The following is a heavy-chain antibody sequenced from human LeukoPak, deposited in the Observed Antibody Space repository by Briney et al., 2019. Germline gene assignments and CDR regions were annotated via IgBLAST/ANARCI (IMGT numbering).Heavy chain of an antibody. V-gene: IGHV4-30-2*01. J-gene: IGHJ4*02. CDR2: IYHSGST. CDR3: ARSGYSSSWRNATFDY. Sequence: SETLSLTCAVSGGSISSGGYSWSWIRQPPGKGLEWIGYIYHSGSTYYNPSLKSLVTISVDRSKNQFSLKLSSVTAADTAVYYCARSGYSSSWRNATFDYWGQGTLVTVSS. D-gene: IGHD6-13*01. CDR1: GGSISSGGYS.